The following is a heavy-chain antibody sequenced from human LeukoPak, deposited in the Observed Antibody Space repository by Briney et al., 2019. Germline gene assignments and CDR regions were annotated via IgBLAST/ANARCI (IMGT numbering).Heavy chain of an antibody. CDR2: IYYSGST. CDR1: GGSISSSSYY. V-gene: IGHV4-39*07. CDR3: ARGPYLRGAYSSSWIL. Sequence: KPSETLSLTCTVSGGSISSSSYYWGWIRQPPGKGLEWIGSIYYSGSTYYNPSLKSRVTISVDTSKNQFSLKLSSVTAADTAVYYCARGPYLRGAYSSSWILWGQGTLVTVSS. J-gene: IGHJ4*02. D-gene: IGHD6-13*01.